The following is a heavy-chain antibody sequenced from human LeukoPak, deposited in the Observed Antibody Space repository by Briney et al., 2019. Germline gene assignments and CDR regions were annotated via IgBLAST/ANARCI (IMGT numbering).Heavy chain of an antibody. CDR1: GGTFSSYA. V-gene: IGHV1-69*01. CDR2: IVPIFGTA. J-gene: IGHJ4*02. CDR3: AGGNTVVTWGNFDY. Sequence: SVKVSCKASGGTFSSYAISWVRQAPGQGLEWMGGIVPIFGTANYAQKFQGRVTITADESTSTAYMELSSLRSEDTAVYYCAGGNTVVTWGNFDYWGQGTLVTVSS. D-gene: IGHD4-23*01.